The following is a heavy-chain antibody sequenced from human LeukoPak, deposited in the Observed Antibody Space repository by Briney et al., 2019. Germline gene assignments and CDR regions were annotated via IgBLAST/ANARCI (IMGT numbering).Heavy chain of an antibody. Sequence: GGSLRLSCAASGFTFSDYWMHWVRQAPGKGLVGVSRINSDGRITSYADSVKGRFTISRDNAKNSLYLQMNSLRAEDTALYYCAKGGLPYYFDRSGYYYFDYWGQGTLVTVPS. CDR3: AKGGLPYYFDRSGYYYFDY. V-gene: IGHV3-74*01. CDR1: GFTFSDYW. D-gene: IGHD3-22*01. J-gene: IGHJ4*02. CDR2: INSDGRIT.